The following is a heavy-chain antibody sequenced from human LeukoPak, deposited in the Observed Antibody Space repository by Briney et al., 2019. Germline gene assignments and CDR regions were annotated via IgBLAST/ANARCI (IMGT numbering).Heavy chain of an antibody. CDR3: ARVGTSRVDP. V-gene: IGHV4-39*07. CDR1: GGSVSSGSYY. J-gene: IGHJ5*02. Sequence: KPSETLSLTCTVSGGSVSSGSYYWSWIRQPPGKGLEWIGEINHSGSTNYNPSLKSRVTISVDTSKNQFSLKLSSVTAADTAVYYCARVGTSRVDPWGQGTLVTVSS. CDR2: INHSGST. D-gene: IGHD1/OR15-1a*01.